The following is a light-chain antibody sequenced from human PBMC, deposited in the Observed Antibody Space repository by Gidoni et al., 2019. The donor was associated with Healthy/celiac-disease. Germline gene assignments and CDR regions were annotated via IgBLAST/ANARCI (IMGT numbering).Light chain of an antibody. J-gene: IGKJ1*01. CDR1: QGISSY. V-gene: IGKV1-9*01. CDR3: QQLNSYPRT. Sequence: DIQVAPTPAFLSASVGDRVTIPCRASQGISSYLAWYQQKPGKAPKLLIYAASTLQSGVPSRFSGSGSGTEFTLTISSLQPEDFATYYCQQLNSYPRTFGQGTKVEIK. CDR2: AAS.